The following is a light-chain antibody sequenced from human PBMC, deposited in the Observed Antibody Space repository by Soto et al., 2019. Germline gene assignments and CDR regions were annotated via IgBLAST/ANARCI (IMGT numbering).Light chain of an antibody. CDR1: QSVSNNY. Sequence: EIVMTQSPAILSVSPGERATLSCGASQSVSNNYLAWYQQKPGQAPRLLIYGASNRATGIPDRFSGSGSGTDFTLTISRLEPEDFAVYYCQQYGSSGTFGQGTKVDIK. CDR3: QQYGSSGT. CDR2: GAS. J-gene: IGKJ1*01. V-gene: IGKV3-20*01.